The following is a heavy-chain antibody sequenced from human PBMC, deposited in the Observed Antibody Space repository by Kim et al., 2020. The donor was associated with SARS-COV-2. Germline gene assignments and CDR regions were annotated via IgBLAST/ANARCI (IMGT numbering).Heavy chain of an antibody. D-gene: IGHD5-18*01. V-gene: IGHV1-2*04. CDR2: INPNSGGT. Sequence: ASVKVSCKASGYTFTGYYMHWVRQAPGQGLEWMGWINPNSGGTNYAQKFQGWVTMTRDTSISTAYMELSRLRSDDTAVYYCAREGIQLWLTEGHERAGMDVWGQGTTVTVSS. J-gene: IGHJ6*02. CDR1: GYTFTGYY. CDR3: AREGIQLWLTEGHERAGMDV.